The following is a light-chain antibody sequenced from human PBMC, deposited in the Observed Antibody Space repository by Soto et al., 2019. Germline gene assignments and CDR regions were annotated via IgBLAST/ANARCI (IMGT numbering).Light chain of an antibody. CDR3: SSYTSSSTYV. J-gene: IGLJ1*01. CDR2: EVS. Sequence: SALAQPASVFGSPGQSITISCTGTSSDVGGYNYVSWYQQHPGKAPKLMIYEVSNRPSGVSNRFSGSKSGNTASLTISGLQTEDEADYYCSSYTSSSTYVFGTGTKVTVL. CDR1: SSDVGGYNY. V-gene: IGLV2-14*01.